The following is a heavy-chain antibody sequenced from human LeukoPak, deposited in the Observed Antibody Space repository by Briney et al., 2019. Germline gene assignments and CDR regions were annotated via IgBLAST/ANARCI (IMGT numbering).Heavy chain of an antibody. J-gene: IGHJ6*02. CDR1: GGSISSYY. CDR2: IYTSGST. V-gene: IGHV4-4*07. Sequence: SETLSLTCTVSGGSISSYYWSWIRQPAGKGLEWIGRIYTSGSTNYNPSLKSRLTMSADTSKKQFSLKLSSVIAADTAVYYCARDLGARDYYYYSGMDVWGQGTTVTVSS. CDR3: ARDLGARDYYYYSGMDV.